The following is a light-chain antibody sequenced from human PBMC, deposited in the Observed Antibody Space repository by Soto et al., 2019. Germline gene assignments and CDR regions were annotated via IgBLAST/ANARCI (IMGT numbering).Light chain of an antibody. CDR1: SSDVGGYNY. V-gene: IGLV2-14*01. CDR3: SSFAGSNNLVV. J-gene: IGLJ2*01. CDR2: AVT. Sequence: QSALTQPASVSGSPGQSITISCSGSSSDVGGYNYVSWYQQHPGKAPKLMIYAVTSRPSGVSNRFSGSKSGNTASLTISGLQAEDEAEYYCSSFAGSNNLVVFGGGTKLTVL.